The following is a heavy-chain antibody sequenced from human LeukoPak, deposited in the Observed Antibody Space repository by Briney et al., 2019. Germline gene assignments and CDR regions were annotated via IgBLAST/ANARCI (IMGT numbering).Heavy chain of an antibody. CDR1: GFSVSNNY. D-gene: IGHD3-16*01. Sequence: PGGSLRLSCAASGFSVSNNYMSWVRQAPGKGLEWVSVVYSGSNTYHADSVKGRFTISRDSSKNTLYLQMNSLRTEDTAVYYCARESVMITFGGRFAAFDIWGQGTMVIVSS. V-gene: IGHV3-53*01. CDR3: ARESVMITFGGRFAAFDI. CDR2: VYSGSNT. J-gene: IGHJ3*02.